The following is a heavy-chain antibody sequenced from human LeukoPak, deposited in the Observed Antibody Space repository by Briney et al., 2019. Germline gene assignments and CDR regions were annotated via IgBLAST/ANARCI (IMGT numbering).Heavy chain of an antibody. CDR2: ISISSTTI. CDR1: GFTFSTSS. CDR3: ARIRAPSYYFDY. D-gene: IGHD6-6*01. Sequence: GGSLRLSCAASGFTFSTSSMNWVRQAPGKGLEWVSYISISSTTIYYADSLRGRFTISRDNAKSSLYLQMNSLRDEDTAVYYCARIRAPSYYFDYWGQGTLVTVSS. V-gene: IGHV3-48*02. J-gene: IGHJ4*02.